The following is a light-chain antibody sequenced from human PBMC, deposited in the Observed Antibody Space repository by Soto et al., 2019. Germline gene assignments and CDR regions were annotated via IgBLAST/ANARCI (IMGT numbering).Light chain of an antibody. CDR2: AAS. CDR3: QKYNSAPRT. Sequence: DIQMTQSPSSLSASVGDRVTITCRASQGISNYLAWYQQKPGKVPKLLIYAASTLKSGVPSRFSGSGSGTDFTITISSLQPEDVATYYCQKYNSAPRTFGQGTKVEIK. J-gene: IGKJ1*01. CDR1: QGISNY. V-gene: IGKV1-27*01.